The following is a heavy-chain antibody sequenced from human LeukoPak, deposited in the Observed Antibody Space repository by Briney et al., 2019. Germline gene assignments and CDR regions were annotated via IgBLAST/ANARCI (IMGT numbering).Heavy chain of an antibody. CDR2: IYTSGST. Sequence: PPQTLSLTCTVSGDSITSGIHYWSWFRQPAGKGLEWIGRIYTSGSTNYNPSLKSRVTISVDTSKNQFSLKLSSVTAADTAVYYCARYVDTAMALDPNYFDYWGQGTLVTVSS. V-gene: IGHV4-61*02. J-gene: IGHJ4*02. CDR3: ARYVDTAMALDPNYFDY. D-gene: IGHD5-18*01. CDR1: GDSITSGIHY.